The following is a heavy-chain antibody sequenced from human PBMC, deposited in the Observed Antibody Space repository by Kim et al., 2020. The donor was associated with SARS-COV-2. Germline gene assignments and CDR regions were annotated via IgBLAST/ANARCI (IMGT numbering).Heavy chain of an antibody. D-gene: IGHD3-10*01. J-gene: IGHJ5*01. V-gene: IGHV3-53*01. CDR2: IYAGGNT. Sequence: GGSLRLSCAASGFTVSNSYMSWVRQAPGKGLEWVSLIYAGGNTYYADSVKGRFTISRDNSKNTLFLQMSSLRAEDTAVYFCARDYYASGNFYSYFDTWG. CDR1: GFTVSNSY. CDR3: ARDYYASGNFYSYFDT.